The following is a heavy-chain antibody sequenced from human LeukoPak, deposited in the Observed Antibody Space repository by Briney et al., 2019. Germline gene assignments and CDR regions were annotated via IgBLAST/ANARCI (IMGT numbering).Heavy chain of an antibody. J-gene: IGHJ4*02. CDR2: ICYSGST. D-gene: IGHD3-16*01. CDR3: ARYGLAYTYDF. CDR1: GGSISSYY. Sequence: SSETLSLTCTVSGGSISSYYWSWIRQPPGKGLEWIGYICYSGSTNYNPSLKSRVTMSVDTSKNQFSLKLSSVTAADTAVYYCARYGLAYTYDFWGQGTLVTVSS. V-gene: IGHV4-59*01.